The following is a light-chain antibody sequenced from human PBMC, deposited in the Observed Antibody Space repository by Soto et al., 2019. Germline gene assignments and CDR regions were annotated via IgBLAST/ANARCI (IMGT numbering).Light chain of an antibody. CDR3: QQYNNWPYT. CDR2: GAS. V-gene: IGKV3-15*01. Sequence: EIVMTQSPATLSVSPGERATLSCRASQSVSSNLAWYQQKPCQAPRRLIYGASTRATGIPARFSGSGSGTEFTLTISSLQSDDFAGYYCQQYNNWPYTFGQGTKVEIK. J-gene: IGKJ2*01. CDR1: QSVSSN.